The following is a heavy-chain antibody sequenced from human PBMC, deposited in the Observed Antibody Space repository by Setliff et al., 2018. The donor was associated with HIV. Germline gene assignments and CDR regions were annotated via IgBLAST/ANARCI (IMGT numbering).Heavy chain of an antibody. CDR1: GGSISSTSYY. Sequence: SETLSLTCSVSGGSISSTSYYWGWIRQPPGKGLEWIGSVHYDGRTFYKPSLKSRLTISVDTSKNQFSLSLNSVTAADTAVYFCARGGAVSADFDSWGQGTLVTVSS. CDR3: ARGGAVSADFDS. CDR2: VHYDGRT. J-gene: IGHJ5*01. D-gene: IGHD3-16*01. V-gene: IGHV4-39*07.